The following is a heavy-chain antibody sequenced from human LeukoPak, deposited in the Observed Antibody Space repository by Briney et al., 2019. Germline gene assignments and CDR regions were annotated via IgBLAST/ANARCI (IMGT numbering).Heavy chain of an antibody. Sequence: SAGSLRLSCAASGFTFSSYAMSWVRQAPGKGLDWVSYISGSGGTTYYTDSVKGRFTILRDNSKNTLYLQMNSLRADDTAVYYGAKARYYDFWSNFDYWGQGTLVTVSS. J-gene: IGHJ4*02. V-gene: IGHV3-23*01. CDR2: ISGSGGTT. CDR1: GFTFSSYA. CDR3: AKARYYDFWSNFDY. D-gene: IGHD3-3*01.